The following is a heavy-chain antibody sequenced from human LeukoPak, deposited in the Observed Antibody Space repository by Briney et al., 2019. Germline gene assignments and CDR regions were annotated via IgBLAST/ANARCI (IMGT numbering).Heavy chain of an antibody. J-gene: IGHJ4*02. CDR2: IIPIFGTA. CDR1: GGTFSSYA. CDR3: ARDGRDGYNYLDY. V-gene: IGHV1-69*05. Sequence: SVTVSCKASGGTFSSYAISWVRQAPGQGLEWMGGIIPIFGTANYAQKFQGRVTITTDESTSTAYMELSSLRSEDTAVYYCARDGRDGYNYLDYWGQGTLVTVSS. D-gene: IGHD5-24*01.